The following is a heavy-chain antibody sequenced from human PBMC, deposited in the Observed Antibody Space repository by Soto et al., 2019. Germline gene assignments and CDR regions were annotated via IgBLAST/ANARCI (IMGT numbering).Heavy chain of an antibody. J-gene: IGHJ4*02. D-gene: IGHD2-21*02. Sequence: EVQLLESGGGLVQPGGSLRLSCAASGFTFSSYAMSWVRQAPGKGLEWVSAISGSGGSTYYADSVKGRFTISRDNSKNSLCLQMNSLRAEDTAVYYCAKDQVVVTAIELDYWGQGTLVTVSS. CDR3: AKDQVVVTAIELDY. CDR1: GFTFSSYA. V-gene: IGHV3-23*01. CDR2: ISGSGGST.